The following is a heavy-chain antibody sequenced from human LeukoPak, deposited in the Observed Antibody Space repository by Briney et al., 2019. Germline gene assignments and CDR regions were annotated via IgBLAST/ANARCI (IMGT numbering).Heavy chain of an antibody. V-gene: IGHV4-59*01. CDR3: ARTKYYYDSSGYYPTRYYFDY. CDR2: IYYSGST. Sequence: SETLSLTCTVSGGSISTYYWNWIRQPPGKGLEWIGYIYYSGSTNYNPSLKSRVTISVDTSKNQFSLKLSSVTAADTAVYYCARTKYYYDSSGYYPTRYYFDYWGQGTLVTVSS. CDR1: GGSISTYY. J-gene: IGHJ4*02. D-gene: IGHD3-22*01.